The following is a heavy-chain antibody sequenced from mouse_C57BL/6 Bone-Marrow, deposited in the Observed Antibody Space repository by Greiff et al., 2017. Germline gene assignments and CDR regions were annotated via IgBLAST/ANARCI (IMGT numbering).Heavy chain of an antibody. D-gene: IGHD2-5*01. V-gene: IGHV1-52*01. CDR1: GYTFTSSW. CDR3: ARDSNYVRAMDY. Sequence: QVQLQQPGAELVRPGSSVKLSCKASGYTFTSSWMHWVKQRPIQGLEWIGNIDPSDSETHYNQKFKDKATLTVDKSSSTAYMQLSSLTSEDSAVYYCARDSNYVRAMDYWGQGTSVTVSS. J-gene: IGHJ4*01. CDR2: IDPSDSET.